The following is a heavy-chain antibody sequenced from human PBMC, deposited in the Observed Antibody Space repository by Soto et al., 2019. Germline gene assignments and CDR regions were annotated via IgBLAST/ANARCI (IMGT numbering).Heavy chain of an antibody. D-gene: IGHD4-17*01. J-gene: IGHJ4*02. CDR3: ARTAPPMTTVLFDY. Sequence: GGSLRLSCAASGFTFSSYGMHWVRQAPGKGLEWVAVIWYDGSNKYYADSVKGRFTISRDNSKNTLYLQMNSLRAEDTAVYYCARTAPPMTTVLFDYWGQGTLVTVSS. V-gene: IGHV3-33*01. CDR1: GFTFSSYG. CDR2: IWYDGSNK.